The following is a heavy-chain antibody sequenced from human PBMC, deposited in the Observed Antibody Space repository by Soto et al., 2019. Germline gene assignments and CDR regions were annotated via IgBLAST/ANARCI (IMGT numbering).Heavy chain of an antibody. CDR3: ARQGGFEYSSSSYDWFDP. CDR2: ISYDGSNK. CDR1: GFTLSSYA. D-gene: IGHD6-6*01. Sequence: QVQLVESGGGVVQPGRSLRLSCAASGFTLSSYAMHWVRQAPGKGLEWVAVISYDGSNKYYADSVKGRFTISRDNSKNTLYLQMNSLRAEDTAVYYCARQGGFEYSSSSYDWFDPWGQGTLVTVSS. V-gene: IGHV3-30-3*01. J-gene: IGHJ5*02.